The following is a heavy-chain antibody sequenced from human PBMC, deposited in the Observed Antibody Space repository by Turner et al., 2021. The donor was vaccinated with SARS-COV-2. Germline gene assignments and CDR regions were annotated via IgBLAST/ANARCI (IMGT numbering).Heavy chain of an antibody. CDR1: GFTFSTYA. V-gene: IGHV3-30-3*01. CDR2: ISYDGSNE. D-gene: IGHD2-2*01. J-gene: IGHJ4*02. Sequence: QVQLVESGGGVVQPGGSLRLSCAASGFTFSTYALHWVRQAPGKGLEWVAVISYDGSNENYADSVKGRFTISRDNSKNTLYLQMNSLRTEDTAVYYCARAPSYCSSTSCPPPFDYWGQGTLVTVSS. CDR3: ARAPSYCSSTSCPPPFDY.